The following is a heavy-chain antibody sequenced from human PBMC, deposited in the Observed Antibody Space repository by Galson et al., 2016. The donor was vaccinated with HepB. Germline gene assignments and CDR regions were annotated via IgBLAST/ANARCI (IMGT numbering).Heavy chain of an antibody. J-gene: IGHJ4*02. CDR3: AREELLAAPTIDY. V-gene: IGHV3-33*01. D-gene: IGHD6-6*01. CDR1: GFTFSSYG. Sequence: SLRLSCAASGFTFSSYGIHWVRQAPGKGLEWVAVIWYDGSNQYYADSVKGRFTITRDNSKNTLYLQVNSLRAEDTAVYYCAREELLAAPTIDYWGQGTLVTVSS. CDR2: IWYDGSNQ.